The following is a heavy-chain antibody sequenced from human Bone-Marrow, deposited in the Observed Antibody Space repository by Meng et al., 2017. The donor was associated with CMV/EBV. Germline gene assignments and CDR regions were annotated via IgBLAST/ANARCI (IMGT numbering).Heavy chain of an antibody. D-gene: IGHD2-2*01. CDR3: ARGHLEYQLPDMGYYYGMDV. CDR2: MNPNSDDT. Sequence: ASVKVSCKASGYMFTNFNITWVRQAAGQGLEWMNWMNPNSDDTSYAQQFQDRLTITRHTSISTAYMELSRLRSDDTAVYYCARGHLEYQLPDMGYYYGMDVWGQGTTVTVSS. J-gene: IGHJ6*02. CDR1: GYMFTNFN. V-gene: IGHV1-8*03.